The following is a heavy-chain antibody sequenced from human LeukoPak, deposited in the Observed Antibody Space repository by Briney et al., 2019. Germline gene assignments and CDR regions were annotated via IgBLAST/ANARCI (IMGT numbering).Heavy chain of an antibody. Sequence: GGSLRLSCAASGFTFSSYAMSWVRQAPGKGLEWVSAISGSGGSTYYADSVKGRFTISRDNSKNTLYPQMNSLRAEDTAVYYCAITYDVLTGYYPFDYWGQGTLVTVSS. D-gene: IGHD3-9*01. CDR1: GFTFSSYA. J-gene: IGHJ4*02. CDR2: ISGSGGST. CDR3: AITYDVLTGYYPFDY. V-gene: IGHV3-23*01.